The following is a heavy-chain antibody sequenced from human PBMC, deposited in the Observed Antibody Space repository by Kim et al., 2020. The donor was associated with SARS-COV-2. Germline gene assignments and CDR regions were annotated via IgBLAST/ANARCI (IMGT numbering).Heavy chain of an antibody. V-gene: IGHV4-39*01. J-gene: IGHJ4*01. CDR3: ASDPLLWWCSGYYFDH. D-gene: IGHD2-21*01. CDR2: IFYSGTT. Sequence: SETLSLTCTVSGDSISSTRYYWAWVRQPPGKGLEGIGNIFYSGTTYYNPSLKGRVTISVDTSENQFSLKLRSVTAADTAVYYCASDPLLWWCSGYYFDH. CDR1: GDSISSTRYY.